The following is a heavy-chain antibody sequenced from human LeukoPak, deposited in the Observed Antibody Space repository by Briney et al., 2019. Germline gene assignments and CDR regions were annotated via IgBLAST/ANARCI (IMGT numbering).Heavy chain of an antibody. CDR1: GFTFSSFG. D-gene: IGHD2-2*01. CDR3: ARGRVVVPAAMGGDYYYMDV. Sequence: GGSLRLSCAASGFTFSSFGMHWVRQAPGKGLEWVAGISYDGSSKYYADSVKGRFTISRDNSKNTLYLQMNSLRAEDTAVYYCARGRVVVPAAMGGDYYYMDVWGKGTTVTVSS. CDR2: ISYDGSSK. V-gene: IGHV3-30*03. J-gene: IGHJ6*03.